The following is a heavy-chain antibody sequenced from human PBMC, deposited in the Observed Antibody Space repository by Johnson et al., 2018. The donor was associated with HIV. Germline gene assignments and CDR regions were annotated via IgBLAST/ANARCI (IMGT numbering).Heavy chain of an antibody. J-gene: IGHJ3*02. CDR2: IKSKTDGGTT. V-gene: IGHV3-15*01. D-gene: IGHD3-16*02. CDR3: ARGDREIWFGGVIAPGAFDI. CDR1: GFTFSNAW. Sequence: VQLVESGGGLVKPGGSLRLSCAASGFTFSNAWMSWVRQAPGKGLEWVGRIKSKTDGGTTDYAAPVKGRFTISRDNAKNSLYLQMNSLRAEDTAVYYCARGDREIWFGGVIAPGAFDIWGQGTMVTVSS.